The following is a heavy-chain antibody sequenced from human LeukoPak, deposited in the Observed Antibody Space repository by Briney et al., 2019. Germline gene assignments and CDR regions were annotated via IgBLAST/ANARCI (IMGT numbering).Heavy chain of an antibody. CDR3: ARRLGYCSSTSCYTSYYYYYYMDV. J-gene: IGHJ6*03. CDR1: GGSFSGYY. CDR2: INHSGST. Sequence: PSETLSLTCAVYGGSFSGYYWSWIRQPPGKGLEWIGDINHSGSTNYNPSLKSRVTISVDTSKIQFSLKLSSVTAADTAVYYCARRLGYCSSTSCYTSYYYYYYMDVWGKGTTVTVSS. D-gene: IGHD2-2*02. V-gene: IGHV4-34*01.